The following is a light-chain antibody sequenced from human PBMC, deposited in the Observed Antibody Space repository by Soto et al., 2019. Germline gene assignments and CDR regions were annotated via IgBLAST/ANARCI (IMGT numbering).Light chain of an antibody. CDR3: QQSYSTPPWT. CDR2: AAS. V-gene: IGKV1-39*01. J-gene: IGKJ1*01. Sequence: DVQTTQSSSTLSASVGGRVTITCRASQSRFTYLNWYLQKPGKAPKLLIYAASNLQSGVPSRFSGSGSGTDFTLTISSLQPEDFATYFCQQSYSTPPWTFGQGTKVDIK. CDR1: QSRFTY.